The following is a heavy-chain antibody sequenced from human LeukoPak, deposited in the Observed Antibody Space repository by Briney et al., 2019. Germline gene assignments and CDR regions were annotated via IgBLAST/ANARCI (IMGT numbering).Heavy chain of an antibody. V-gene: IGHV4-34*01. D-gene: IGHD1-7*01. CDR3: ARASYNWNYRVDY. CDR2: INHSGST. CDR1: GGSISSYY. Sequence: SETLSLTCTVSGGSISSYYWSWIRQPPGKGLEWIGEINHSGSTNYNPSLKSRVTISVDTSKNQFSLKLSSVTAADTAVYYCARASYNWNYRVDYWGQGTPVTVSS. J-gene: IGHJ4*02.